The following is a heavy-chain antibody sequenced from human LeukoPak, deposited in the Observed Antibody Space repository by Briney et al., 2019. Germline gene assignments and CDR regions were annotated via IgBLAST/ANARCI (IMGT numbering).Heavy chain of an antibody. CDR3: ARDLSGIAGYTYGRRIDY. J-gene: IGHJ4*02. Sequence: GGSLRLSCAASGFTFSSHWMSWVRQAPGKGLEWVANIKKDGSEKYYVDAVKGRFTISRENAKTSLYMQMNSLRDEDTDVYYCARDLSGIAGYTYGRRIDYWGQGTLVTVSS. CDR1: GFTFSSHW. CDR2: IKKDGSEK. D-gene: IGHD5-18*01. V-gene: IGHV3-7*01.